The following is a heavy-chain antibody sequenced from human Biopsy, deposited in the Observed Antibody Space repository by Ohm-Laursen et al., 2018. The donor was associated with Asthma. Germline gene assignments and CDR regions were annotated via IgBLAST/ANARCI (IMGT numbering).Heavy chain of an antibody. CDR3: AKDRDYDILTGPPGFDY. CDR1: GFTFSSYA. J-gene: IGHJ4*02. CDR2: ISGSGGST. Sequence: SLRLSCTASGFTFSSYAMSWVRQAPRKGLEWVSAISGSGGSTYYADSVKGRFTISRDNSKNTLYLQMNSLRAEDTAVYYCAKDRDYDILTGPPGFDYWGQGTLVTVSS. D-gene: IGHD3-9*01. V-gene: IGHV3-23*01.